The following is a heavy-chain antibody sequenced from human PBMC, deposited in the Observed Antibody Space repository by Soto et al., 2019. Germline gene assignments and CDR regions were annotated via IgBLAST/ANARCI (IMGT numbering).Heavy chain of an antibody. D-gene: IGHD2-2*03. CDR3: ARHLMDIVVVPATDAFDI. V-gene: IGHV4-59*11. Sequence: SETLSLTCTVSGGSINNHYWSWIRQPPGKGLEWIGYIYYTGSTNYNPSLESRVTMSVDTSKNRVSLNLTSLTAADTAIYYCARHLMDIVVVPATDAFDIWGQGTMVTVSS. CDR2: IYYTGST. CDR1: GGSINNHY. J-gene: IGHJ3*02.